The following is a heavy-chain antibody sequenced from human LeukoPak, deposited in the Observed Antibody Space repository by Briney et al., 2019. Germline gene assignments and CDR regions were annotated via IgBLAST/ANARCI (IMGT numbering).Heavy chain of an antibody. CDR2: IIPIFGTA. D-gene: IGHD2-8*01. J-gene: IGHJ5*02. CDR3: ARGSLLVYRNWFDP. Sequence: SVKVSCKASGGTFSSYAISWVRQAPGQGLKWMGGIIPIFGTANYAQKFQGRVTITADESTSTAYMELSSPRSEDTAVYYCARGSLLVYRNWFDPWGQGTLVTVSS. V-gene: IGHV1-69*13. CDR1: GGTFSSYA.